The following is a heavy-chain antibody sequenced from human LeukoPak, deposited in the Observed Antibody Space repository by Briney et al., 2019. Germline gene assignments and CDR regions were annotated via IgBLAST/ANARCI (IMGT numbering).Heavy chain of an antibody. Sequence: GASVKVSCKASGGTFSSYAISWVRQAPGQGLEWMGGIIPIFGTANYAQKFQGRVTITADKSTSTAYMELSSLRSEDTAVYYCASPPHVYDFWSGYYTGPFDPWGQGTLVTVSS. J-gene: IGHJ5*02. CDR2: IIPIFGTA. CDR3: ASPPHVYDFWSGYYTGPFDP. CDR1: GGTFSSYA. V-gene: IGHV1-69*06. D-gene: IGHD3-3*01.